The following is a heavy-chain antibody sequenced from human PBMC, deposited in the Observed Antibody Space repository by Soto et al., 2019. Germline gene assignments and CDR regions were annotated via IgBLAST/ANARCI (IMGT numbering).Heavy chain of an antibody. CDR1: GGSISSSSYY. V-gene: IGHV4-61*05. D-gene: IGHD6-13*01. CDR3: ARRMYSSSWYTAGDYYYYMDV. J-gene: IGHJ6*03. CDR2: IYYSGST. Sequence: ETLSLTCTVSGGSISSSSYYWGWIRQPPGKGLEWIGYIYYSGSTNYNPSLKSRVTISVDTSKNQFSLKLSSVTAADTAVYYCARRMYSSSWYTAGDYYYYMDVWGKGTTVTVSS.